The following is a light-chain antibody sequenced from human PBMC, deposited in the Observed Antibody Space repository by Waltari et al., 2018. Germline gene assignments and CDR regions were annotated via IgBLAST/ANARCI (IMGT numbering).Light chain of an antibody. Sequence: DIQMTQFPSTLSASVGDRVTITCRASQSNSRWLAWYQQKPGKAPKVLIYDASTLERGVPSRFSGSGSETEFTLAISSLQPDDFATYYCQQYSGYSGPFGGGPRWRSN. CDR3: QQYSGYSGP. V-gene: IGKV1-5*01. J-gene: IGKJ4*01. CDR1: QSNSRW. CDR2: DAS.